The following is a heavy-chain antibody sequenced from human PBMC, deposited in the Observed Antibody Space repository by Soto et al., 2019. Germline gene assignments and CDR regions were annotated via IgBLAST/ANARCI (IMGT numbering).Heavy chain of an antibody. V-gene: IGHV4-30-2*01. D-gene: IGHD3-3*01. Sequence: QLQLQESGSGLVKPSQTLSLTCAVSGGSISSGGYSWSWIRQPPGKGLEWIGYIYHSGSTYYNPSLKSLVTISVDRSKNQFSLKLSSVTAADTAVYYCARDVYDFWSGYQYGMDVWGQGTTVTVSS. CDR1: GGSISSGGYS. CDR3: ARDVYDFWSGYQYGMDV. J-gene: IGHJ6*02. CDR2: IYHSGST.